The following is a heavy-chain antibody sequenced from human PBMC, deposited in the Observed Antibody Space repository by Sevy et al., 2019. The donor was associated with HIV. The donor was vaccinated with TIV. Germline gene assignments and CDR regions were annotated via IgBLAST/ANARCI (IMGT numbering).Heavy chain of an antibody. J-gene: IGHJ1*01. CDR2: ISNSGSII. V-gene: IGHV3-48*03. CDR3: AREDGSRQYFQY. Sequence: GGSLRLSCVISGFTFSSYEMNWARQAPGKGLEWVSHISNSGSIIYYEDSVKGRFTISRDNAKNSLYLQMNSLRAEDTAVYYCAREDGSRQYFQYWGQGTLVTVSS. D-gene: IGHD6-13*01. CDR1: GFTFSSYE.